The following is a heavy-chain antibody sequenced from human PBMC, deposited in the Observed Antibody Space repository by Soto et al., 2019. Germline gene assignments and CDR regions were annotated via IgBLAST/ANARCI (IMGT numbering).Heavy chain of an antibody. D-gene: IGHD6-19*01. J-gene: IGHJ4*02. CDR2: VYQSGSP. CDR1: GDSIRSSNW. V-gene: IGHV4-4*02. CDR3: ARDRGDGSGALDY. Sequence: QVQLQESGPGLVKPSGTLSLTCVVSGDSIRSSNWWTWVRQPPGKGLEWIGEVYQSGSPNYNPSLNGRITLSVDKSNNQFSLKLNPVTAADTAVYYCARDRGDGSGALDYWGQGTLVTVSS.